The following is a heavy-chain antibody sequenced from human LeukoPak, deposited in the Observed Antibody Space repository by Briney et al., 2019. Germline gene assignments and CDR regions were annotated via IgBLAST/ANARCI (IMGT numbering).Heavy chain of an antibody. V-gene: IGHV1-69*13. J-gene: IGHJ1*01. Sequence: SVKVSCKASGGTFSSYAISWVRQAPGQGLEWMGGIIPIFGTANYAQKFQGRVTITADESTSTAYMELSSLRSEDTAVYYCASTGSGDHSDYFQHWGQGTLVTVSS. CDR1: GGTFSSYA. D-gene: IGHD1-14*01. CDR2: IIPIFGTA. CDR3: ASTGSGDHSDYFQH.